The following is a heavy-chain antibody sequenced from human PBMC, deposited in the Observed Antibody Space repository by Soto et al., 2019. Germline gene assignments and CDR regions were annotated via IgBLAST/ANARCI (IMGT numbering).Heavy chain of an antibody. Sequence: SLTCTVSGGSISSGDYYWSWIRQPPGKGLEWIGYIYYSGSTYYNPSLKSRVTISVDTSKNQFSLKLSSVTAADTAVYYCARDGTSWVANRGARWFDPWGQGTLVTVSS. V-gene: IGHV4-30-4*01. D-gene: IGHD2-15*01. CDR2: IYYSGST. CDR3: ARDGTSWVANRGARWFDP. J-gene: IGHJ5*02. CDR1: GGSISSGDYY.